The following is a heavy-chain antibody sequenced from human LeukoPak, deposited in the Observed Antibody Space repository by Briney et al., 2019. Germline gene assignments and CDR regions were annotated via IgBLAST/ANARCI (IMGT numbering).Heavy chain of an antibody. J-gene: IGHJ4*02. CDR1: GASVSNYY. V-gene: IGHV4-59*08. CDR2: FHYSGST. CDR3: ARHHDGGPKLRLDF. Sequence: SETLSLTCRVSGASVSNYYWSWIRQSPGKGLELIGFFHYSGSTNYNPSLNSRVTTSIDTSMNQLSLTLVSVTAADTAVYFCARHHDGGPKLRLDFWGLGVLVTVSS. D-gene: IGHD2-15*01.